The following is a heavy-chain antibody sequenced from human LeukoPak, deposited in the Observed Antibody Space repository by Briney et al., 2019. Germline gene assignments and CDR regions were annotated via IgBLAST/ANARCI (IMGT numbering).Heavy chain of an antibody. D-gene: IGHD4-23*01. CDR3: ARDGNADTLDYYYGMDV. V-gene: IGHV4-59*01. CDR2: NYYSGST. J-gene: IGHJ6*02. CDR1: GGSIDTYY. Sequence: PSETLSLTCTVSGGSIDTYYWSWIRQPPGKGLEWIGYNYYSGSTNYNPSLKSRVTISVDMSRNQFSLTLTSVTAADTAMYYCARDGNADTLDYYYGMDVWGQGTTVTVSS.